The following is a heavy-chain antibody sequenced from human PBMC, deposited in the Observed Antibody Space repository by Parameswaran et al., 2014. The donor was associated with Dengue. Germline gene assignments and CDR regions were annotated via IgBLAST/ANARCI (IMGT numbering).Heavy chain of an antibody. J-gene: IGHJ1*01. CDR3: AAAETYCGGDCYSTYFQH. D-gene: IGHD2-21*02. Sequence: KWIRQPPGKGLEWVSSISSSSSYIYYADSVKGRFTISRDNAKNSLYLQMNSLRAEDTAVYYCAAAETYCGGDCYSTYFQHWGQGTLVTVSS. CDR2: ISSSSSYI. V-gene: IGHV3-21*01.